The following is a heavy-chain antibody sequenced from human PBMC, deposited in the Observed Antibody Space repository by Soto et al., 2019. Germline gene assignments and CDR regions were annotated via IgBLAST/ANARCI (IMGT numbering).Heavy chain of an antibody. Sequence: EVQLVESGGGLVQPGGSLRLSCEASDFTVSSNYMSWVRQAPGKGLEWVSGIYSGGSTYYADSVRGRFTISRDSSKNTIYLQMNSLRAEDTAVYYCARDSVLWFGELNDMVVWGKGTTVTVSS. CDR1: DFTVSSNY. J-gene: IGHJ6*03. CDR2: IYSGGST. V-gene: IGHV3-66*01. D-gene: IGHD3-10*01. CDR3: ARDSVLWFGELNDMVV.